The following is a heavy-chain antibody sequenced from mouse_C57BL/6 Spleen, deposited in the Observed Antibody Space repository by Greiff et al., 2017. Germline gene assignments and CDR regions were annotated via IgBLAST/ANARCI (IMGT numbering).Heavy chain of an antibody. Sequence: EVKLLESGGGLVKPGGSLKLSCAASGFTFSSYTMSWVRQTPEKRLEWVATISGGGGNTYYPDSVKGRFTISRDNAKNTLYLQMSSLRSEVTALYYCARHRNCVPFDYWGQGTTLTVSS. D-gene: IGHD4-1*01. V-gene: IGHV5-9*01. CDR2: ISGGGGNT. J-gene: IGHJ2*01. CDR3: ARHRNCVPFDY. CDR1: GFTFSSYT.